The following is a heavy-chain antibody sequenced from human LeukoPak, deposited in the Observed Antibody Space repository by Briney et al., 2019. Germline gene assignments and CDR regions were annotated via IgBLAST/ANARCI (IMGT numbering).Heavy chain of an antibody. CDR1: RFTFRDYY. V-gene: IGHV3-11*04. CDR2: ISNSGTSI. J-gene: IGHJ3*02. CDR3: ARAHHDAFDI. Sequence: GGSLRLSCAASRFTFRDYYMGWIRQAPGKGLEWVSYISNSGTSIYHADSVKGRFTISRDNAKNSLYLQMDSLRAEDTAVYYCARAHHDAFDIWGQGTMATVSS.